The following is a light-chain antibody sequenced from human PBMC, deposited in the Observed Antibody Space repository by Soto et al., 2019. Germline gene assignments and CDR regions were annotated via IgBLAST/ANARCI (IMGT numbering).Light chain of an antibody. Sequence: QSALTQPASVSGSPGQSITISCTGTSRDVGGYNYVSWYQQHPGKAPKLMIYDVSNRPSGVPNRFSGSKSGNTASLTISGLQAEDEAEYYCSSYTSSSTLVYVFGTGTKLTVL. CDR2: DVS. J-gene: IGLJ1*01. V-gene: IGLV2-14*03. CDR1: SRDVGGYNY. CDR3: SSYTSSSTLVYV.